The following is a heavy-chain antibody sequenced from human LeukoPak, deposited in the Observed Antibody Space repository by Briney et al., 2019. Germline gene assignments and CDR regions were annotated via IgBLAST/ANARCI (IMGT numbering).Heavy chain of an antibody. D-gene: IGHD6-13*01. Sequence: SETLSLTCTVSGGSISSSSYYWGWIRQPPGKGLEWIGSIYYSGSTYYNPSLKSRVTISVDTSKNQFSLKLNSVTPEDTAVYYCAREAAAAPKNWYFDLWGRGTLVTVSS. V-gene: IGHV4-39*02. CDR2: IYYSGST. CDR1: GGSISSSSYY. J-gene: IGHJ2*01. CDR3: AREAAAAPKNWYFDL.